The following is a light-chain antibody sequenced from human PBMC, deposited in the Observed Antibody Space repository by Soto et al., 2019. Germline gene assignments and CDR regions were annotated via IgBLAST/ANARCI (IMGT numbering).Light chain of an antibody. CDR1: QSVLYSSNNKNY. CDR3: QPFYSAPWT. Sequence: DIVMTQSPDSLAVSLGERATINCKSSQSVLYSSNNKNYLAWYQQKPGQPPKLFIYWASTRESGVPDRFSGSGYVTDFTLTISSLQAEDVAVYYCQPFYSAPWTFGQGTKVEIK. J-gene: IGKJ1*01. V-gene: IGKV4-1*01. CDR2: WAS.